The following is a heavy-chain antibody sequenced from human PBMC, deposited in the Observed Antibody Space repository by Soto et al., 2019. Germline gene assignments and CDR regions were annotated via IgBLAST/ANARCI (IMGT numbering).Heavy chain of an antibody. V-gene: IGHV5-51*01. CDR2: IYPGDSDT. Sequence: GESLKISCKGSGYSFTSYWIGWVRQMPGKGLEWMGIIYPGDSDTRYSPSFQGQVTISADKSISTAYLQWSSLKASDTAMYYCARSPPEGGYSYGYLYCWGQGTLVTVSS. CDR3: ARSPPEGGYSYGYLYC. CDR1: GYSFTSYW. J-gene: IGHJ4*02. D-gene: IGHD5-18*01.